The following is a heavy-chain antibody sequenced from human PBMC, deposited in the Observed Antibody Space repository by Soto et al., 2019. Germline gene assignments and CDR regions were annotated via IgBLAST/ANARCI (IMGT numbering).Heavy chain of an antibody. V-gene: IGHV3-23*01. Sequence: PGGSLRLSCAASGFTFSSYAMSWVRQAPEKGLEWVSAISGSGGSTYYADSVKGRFTISRDNSKNTLYLQMNSLRAEDTAVYYCAKAPGVRWLYSSEHYYGMDVWGQGTTVTVSS. CDR3: AKAPGVRWLYSSEHYYGMDV. D-gene: IGHD6-19*01. J-gene: IGHJ6*02. CDR1: GFTFSSYA. CDR2: ISGSGGST.